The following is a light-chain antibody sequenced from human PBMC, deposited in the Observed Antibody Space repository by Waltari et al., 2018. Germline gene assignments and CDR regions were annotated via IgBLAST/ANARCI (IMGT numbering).Light chain of an antibody. V-gene: IGLV1-40*03. CDR3: QSYDNKLKV. J-gene: IGLJ6*01. CDR1: FSNIGAGHA. Sequence: QSVLTQPPSVSGAPGQTVTISCTGAFSNIGAGHAVHWYQRLPGAATKLLIHNNNNRPSGFPARFSGSSSGASASLIIAGLQSEDEADYYCQSYDNKLKVFGSGTKVNVL. CDR2: NNN.